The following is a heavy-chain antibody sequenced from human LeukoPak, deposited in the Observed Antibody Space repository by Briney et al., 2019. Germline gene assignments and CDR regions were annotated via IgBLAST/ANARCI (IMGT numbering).Heavy chain of an antibody. J-gene: IGHJ6*02. Sequence: ASVKVSCKASGYTFTGYYMHWVRQAPGQGLEWMGWINPNSGGTNYAQKFQGRVTMTRDTSISTAYMELSRLRSDDTAVYYCAREYGYFPTYYYYGMDVWGQGTTVTVSS. V-gene: IGHV1-2*02. CDR3: AREYGYFPTYYYYGMDV. D-gene: IGHD2/OR15-2a*01. CDR2: INPNSGGT. CDR1: GYTFTGYY.